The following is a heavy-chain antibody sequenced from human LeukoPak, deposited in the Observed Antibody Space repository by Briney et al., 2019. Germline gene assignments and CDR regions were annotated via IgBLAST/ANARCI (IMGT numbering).Heavy chain of an antibody. CDR2: IYYSGST. Sequence: PSETLSLTCTVSGGSISSYYWSWIRQPPGKGLEWIGYIYYSGSTNYNPSLKSRVTISVDTSKNQFSLKLSSVTAADTAVYYCARGNRYYYYGMDVWGQGTTVTVSS. CDR3: ARGNRYYYYGMDV. CDR1: GGSISSYY. V-gene: IGHV4-59*08. D-gene: IGHD1-14*01. J-gene: IGHJ6*02.